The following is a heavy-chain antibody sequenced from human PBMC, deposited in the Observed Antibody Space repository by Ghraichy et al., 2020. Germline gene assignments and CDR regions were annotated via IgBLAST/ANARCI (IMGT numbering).Heavy chain of an antibody. V-gene: IGHV4-39*01. CDR2: LYYGWST. D-gene: IGHD6-6*01. J-gene: IGHJ4*02. CDR3: ATNGGAARPYFDC. Sequence: ESLNISCTVSSGSISSSSYYWGWIRQPPGKGLEWIGSLYYGWSTYYNPSLESRVTISVDTSKNQFSLELNSVTAADTAWYYCATNGGAARPYFDCWGQGTLVTVSS. CDR1: SGSISSSSYY.